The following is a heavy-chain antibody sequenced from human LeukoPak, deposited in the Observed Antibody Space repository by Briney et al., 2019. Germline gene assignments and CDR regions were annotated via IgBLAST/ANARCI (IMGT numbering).Heavy chain of an antibody. CDR1: GFTFSSYS. Sequence: PGGSLRLSCAASGFTFSSYSMNWVRQAPGKGLEWVSSISSSSSYIYYADSVKGRFTISRDNAKNSLYLQMNSLRAEDTAVYYCARDASTMIVVVPLGTFDYWGQGTLVTVSS. D-gene: IGHD3-22*01. CDR3: ARDASTMIVVVPLGTFDY. J-gene: IGHJ4*02. V-gene: IGHV3-21*01. CDR2: ISSSSSYI.